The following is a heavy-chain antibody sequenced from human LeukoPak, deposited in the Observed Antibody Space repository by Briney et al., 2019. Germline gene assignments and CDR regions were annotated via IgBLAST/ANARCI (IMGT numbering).Heavy chain of an antibody. CDR2: ITGSGGST. D-gene: IGHD4-17*01. V-gene: IGHV3-23*01. Sequence: GGSLRLSCAASGFTFSSYGMSWVRQAPGKGLEWVSAITGSGGSTYYADSVKGRFTISRDNSKNTLYLQMNSLRAEDTAIYFCAKAFYGDTGFDYWGQGTLVTVSS. CDR3: AKAFYGDTGFDY. CDR1: GFTFSSYG. J-gene: IGHJ4*02.